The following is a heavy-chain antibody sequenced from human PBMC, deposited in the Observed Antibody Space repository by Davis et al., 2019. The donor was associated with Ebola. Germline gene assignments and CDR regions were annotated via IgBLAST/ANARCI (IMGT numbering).Heavy chain of an antibody. D-gene: IGHD5-24*01. CDR1: GFTFSDYY. J-gene: IGHJ4*02. CDR2: IRSSSGTI. CDR3: ARGTDGDNPGGYFDS. V-gene: IGHV3-11*01. Sequence: SLNLPCASSGFTFSDYYMSWIRQAPGKGLEWVSYIRSSSGTIYYADSVKGRFTISRDNAKNSLYLQMSSLRAEDTAVYYCARGTDGDNPGGYFDSWGQGTLVTVSS.